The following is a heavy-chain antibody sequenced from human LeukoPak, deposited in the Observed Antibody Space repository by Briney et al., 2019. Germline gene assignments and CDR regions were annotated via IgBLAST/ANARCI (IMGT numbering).Heavy chain of an antibody. V-gene: IGHV1-18*01. J-gene: IGHJ4*02. CDR1: GYTFTSYG. Sequence: ASVKVSCKASGYTFTSYGISWVRQAPGQGLEWMGWISAYNGNTNYAQKLQGRVTTTRDTSISTAYMELSRLRSDDTAVYYCARVGRMVRGVFDYWGQGTLVTVSS. CDR3: ARVGRMVRGVFDY. D-gene: IGHD3-10*01. CDR2: ISAYNGNT.